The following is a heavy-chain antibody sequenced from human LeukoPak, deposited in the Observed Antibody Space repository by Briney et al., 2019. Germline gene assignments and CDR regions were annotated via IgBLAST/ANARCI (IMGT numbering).Heavy chain of an antibody. CDR1: GFTVSSNY. Sequence: PGGSLRLSCAASGFTVSSNYMSWVRQAPGKGLEWVSVIYSGGSTYYADSVKGRFTISRDNSKNTLYLQMNSLRAEDTAVYYCARVTVTMWGDWFDPWGQGTLVTVSS. CDR3: ARVTVTMWGDWFDP. D-gene: IGHD4-17*01. V-gene: IGHV3-53*01. J-gene: IGHJ5*02. CDR2: IYSGGST.